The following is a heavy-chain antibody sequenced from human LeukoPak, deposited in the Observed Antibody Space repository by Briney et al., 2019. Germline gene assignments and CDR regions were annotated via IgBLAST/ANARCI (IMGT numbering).Heavy chain of an antibody. D-gene: IGHD6-6*01. CDR1: GGTVSSYA. J-gene: IGHJ4*02. V-gene: IGHV1-69*13. CDR2: IIPIFGTA. CDR3: ARDGYSSSSFTPFDY. Sequence: GASVTVSCTASGGTVSSYAISWVRQAPGQGLEWMGGIIPIFGTANYAQKFQGRVTITADESTSTAYMELSSLRSEDTAVYYCARDGYSSSSFTPFDYWGQGTLVTVSS.